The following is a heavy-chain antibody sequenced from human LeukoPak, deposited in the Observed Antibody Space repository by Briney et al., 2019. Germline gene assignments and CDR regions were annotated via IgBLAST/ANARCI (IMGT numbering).Heavy chain of an antibody. D-gene: IGHD5-12*01. Sequence: GGSLRLSCAASGFTFSSYAVYWVRQAPGKGLEWVALISYDATNTYYADSVKGRFTISRDNSKNTLYLQMNSLRAEDTAVYYCARDRQRGYEFRGTFDYWGQGTLVTVSS. V-gene: IGHV3-30-3*01. CDR1: GFTFSSYA. J-gene: IGHJ4*02. CDR2: ISYDATNT. CDR3: ARDRQRGYEFRGTFDY.